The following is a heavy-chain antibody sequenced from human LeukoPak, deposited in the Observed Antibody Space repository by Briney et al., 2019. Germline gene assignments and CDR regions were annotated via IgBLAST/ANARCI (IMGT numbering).Heavy chain of an antibody. D-gene: IGHD3-3*01. CDR1: GGSISTYY. CDR3: ARGGYDSDFDY. Sequence: PSETLSLTCTVSGGSISTYYWSWIRLPPGKGLEWIAYIYFTGRTQYNPSLKNRVTISVDTSKNQFSLRLSSVTPADTAGYYCARGGYDSDFDYWGQGTLVTVSS. J-gene: IGHJ4*02. V-gene: IGHV4-59*01. CDR2: IYFTGRT.